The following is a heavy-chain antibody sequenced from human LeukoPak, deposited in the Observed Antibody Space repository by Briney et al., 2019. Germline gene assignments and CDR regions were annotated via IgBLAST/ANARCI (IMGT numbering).Heavy chain of an antibody. CDR1: GGSFSGYY. V-gene: IGHV4-34*01. CDR3: VRRTNNWFDP. D-gene: IGHD1-14*01. Sequence: SETLSLTCAVYGGSFSGYYWSWIRQPPGKGLEWIGEINHSGSTNYNPSLKSRVTISVDTSKNQFSLKLSPVTAADTAVYYCVRRTNNWFDPWGQGTLVSVSS. J-gene: IGHJ5*02. CDR2: INHSGST.